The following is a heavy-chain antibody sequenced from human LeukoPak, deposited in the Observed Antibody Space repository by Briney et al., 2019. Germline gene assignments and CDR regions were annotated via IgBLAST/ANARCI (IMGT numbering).Heavy chain of an antibody. CDR1: GFTFSSYS. J-gene: IGHJ6*01. Sequence: GGSLRLSCAASGFTFSSYSMNWVCQAPGKGLEWVSSISSSSSYIYYADSVKGRFTISRDNAKKSLYLQMNSLRAEDTAVYYCARAAGYYDILTGQFYYYGMDVWGQGTTVTVSS. CDR3: ARAAGYYDILTGQFYYYGMDV. CDR2: ISSSSSYI. V-gene: IGHV3-21*01. D-gene: IGHD3-9*01.